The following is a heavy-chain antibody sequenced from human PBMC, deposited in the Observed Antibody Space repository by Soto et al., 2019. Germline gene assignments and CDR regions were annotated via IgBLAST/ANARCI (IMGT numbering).Heavy chain of an antibody. D-gene: IGHD5-18*01. V-gene: IGHV3-30*18. CDR2: ISYDGSNK. J-gene: IGHJ4*02. Sequence: GGSLRLSCAASGFTFSSYGMHWVRQAPGKGLEWVAVISYDGSNKYYADSVKGRFTISRDNSKNTLYLQMNSLRAEDTAVYYCAKAPGGYSYADYWGQGTLVTVSS. CDR3: AKAPGGYSYADY. CDR1: GFTFSSYG.